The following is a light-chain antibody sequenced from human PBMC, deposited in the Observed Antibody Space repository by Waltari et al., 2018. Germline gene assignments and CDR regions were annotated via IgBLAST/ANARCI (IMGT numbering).Light chain of an antibody. V-gene: IGKV1-27*01. CDR1: QDISNY. CDR3: QKYHSAPYT. Sequence: DIQMTQSPSSLSASVGDRVTIPCRASQDISNYVAWYQQKPGKAPVLLICGASTLHPGVSSRFSGSGSAKHFTLTISSLQPDDVATYYGQKYHSAPYTFGQGTKLEI. J-gene: IGKJ2*01. CDR2: GAS.